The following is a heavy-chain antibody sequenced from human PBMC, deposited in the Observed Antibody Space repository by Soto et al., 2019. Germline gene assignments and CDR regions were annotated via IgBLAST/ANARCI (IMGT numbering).Heavy chain of an antibody. J-gene: IGHJ4*03. V-gene: IGHV4-39*01. CDR1: AGSISTSDSY. D-gene: IGHD2-15*01. CDR3: ARLGLMLLQI. CDR2: SYYGGAT. Sequence: LACTVAAGSISTSDSYWVWIRQRPGEGLERIGSSYYGGATNDNPSLKSRVTISVDTSNNLFSLHLLSLTAADTAVYYCARLGLMLLQIWGQGTMVTVSS.